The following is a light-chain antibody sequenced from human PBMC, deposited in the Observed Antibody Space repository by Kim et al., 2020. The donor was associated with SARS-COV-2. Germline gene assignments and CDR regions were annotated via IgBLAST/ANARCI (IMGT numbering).Light chain of an antibody. CDR3: GSYVGNNNFV. CDR1: SSDVGGYNY. CDR2: EVT. J-gene: IGLJ1*01. V-gene: IGLV2-8*01. Sequence: KSVTISCTGTSSDVGGYNYVSWYQHHPGKAPKLMIYEVTKRPSGVPDRFSGSKSGNTASLTVSGLQAEDEADYYCGSYVGNNNFVFGTGTKVTVL.